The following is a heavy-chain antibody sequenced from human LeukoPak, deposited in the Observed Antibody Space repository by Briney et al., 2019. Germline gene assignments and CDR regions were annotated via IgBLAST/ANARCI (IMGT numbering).Heavy chain of an antibody. CDR2: ISASGRST. CDR1: RFTFSNYV. J-gene: IGHJ4*02. Sequence: GGSLRLSCAASRFTFSNYVMSWVRQAPGKGLEWVSGISASGRSTYYADSVKGRFTISRDNSKNTLYLQMNSLRAEDTAVYYCAKETYYYDSSGYYPFDYWGQGTLVTVSS. D-gene: IGHD3-22*01. CDR3: AKETYYYDSSGYYPFDY. V-gene: IGHV3-23*01.